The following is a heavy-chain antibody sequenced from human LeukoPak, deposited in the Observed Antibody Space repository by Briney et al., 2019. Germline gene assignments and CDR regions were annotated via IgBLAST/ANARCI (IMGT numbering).Heavy chain of an antibody. Sequence: GGSLRLSCAASGFTSSSFYMEWVRQAPGKGLEWVSSIKGDGSHTTYADSVKGRFTISRDNPKNTLYLQMNYLRVEDTAVYYCSYDHFDYWSRGTLVTVSS. CDR3: SYDHFDY. V-gene: IGHV3-74*01. J-gene: IGHJ4*02. CDR1: GFTSSSFY. CDR2: IKGDGSHT. D-gene: IGHD2-21*01.